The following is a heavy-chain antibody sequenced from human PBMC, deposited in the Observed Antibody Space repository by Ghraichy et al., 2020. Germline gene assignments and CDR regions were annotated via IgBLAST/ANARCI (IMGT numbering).Heavy chain of an antibody. CDR3: TTDLESDSSGYYYRDY. J-gene: IGHJ4*02. Sequence: LSLTCAASGFTFSNAWMNWVRQAPGKGLEWVGRIKSKTDGGTTDYAAPVKGRFTISRDDSKNTLYLQMNSLKTEDTAVYYWTTDLESDSSGYYYRDYWGQGTLVTVSS. V-gene: IGHV3-15*07. CDR2: IKSKTDGGTT. D-gene: IGHD3-22*01. CDR1: GFTFSNAW.